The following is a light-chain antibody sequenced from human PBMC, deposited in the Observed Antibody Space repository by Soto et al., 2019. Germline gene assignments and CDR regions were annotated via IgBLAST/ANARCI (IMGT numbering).Light chain of an antibody. Sequence: EIVLTQSPATLSLSPGERATLSCRASQSVSSYLAWYQQKPGQAPRLLIYDASNRATGIPARFSGSGSGTDFTLTISSLEPEDFAVDYCQQRSNWPTFGGGNKVEIK. CDR1: QSVSSY. CDR3: QQRSNWPT. CDR2: DAS. V-gene: IGKV3-11*01. J-gene: IGKJ4*01.